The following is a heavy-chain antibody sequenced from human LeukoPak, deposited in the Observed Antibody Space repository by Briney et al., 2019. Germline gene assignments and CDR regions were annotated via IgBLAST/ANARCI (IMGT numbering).Heavy chain of an antibody. D-gene: IGHD3-3*01. V-gene: IGHV4-61*01. CDR2: ITHSGST. CDR3: ARKFWSGLGY. CDR1: GDSISFSTYY. Sequence: SETLSLTCTVSGDSISFSTYYWSWIRQPPGKGLEWIGYITHSGSTDYNPSLKSRITISVDTSKNQFSLKLSSVTAADTAVYYCARKFWSGLGYWGQGTLVTVSS. J-gene: IGHJ4*02.